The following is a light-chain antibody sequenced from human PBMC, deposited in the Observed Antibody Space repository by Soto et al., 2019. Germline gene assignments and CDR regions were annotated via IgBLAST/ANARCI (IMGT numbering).Light chain of an antibody. CDR3: QQYNSWPPWT. Sequence: EIVMTQSPATLSVSPGERATLSCRASQSVSSNLAWYQQKPGQAPRLLIYGAYTRATGIPARFSGSGSGTEFTLTISSLQSEDVAVYYCQQYNSWPPWTFGQGTKVEIK. CDR1: QSVSSN. V-gene: IGKV3-15*01. CDR2: GAY. J-gene: IGKJ1*01.